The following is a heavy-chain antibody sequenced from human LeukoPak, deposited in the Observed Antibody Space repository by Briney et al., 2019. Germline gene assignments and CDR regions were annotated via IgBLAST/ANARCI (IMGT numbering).Heavy chain of an antibody. Sequence: GGSLRLSCAASGFTFGSCAMSWVRQVPGKGLEWVSGISGNGGSTYYADSVKGRFTISRDNSKNTWYLQMNSLRAEDTAVYYCARDIVVVVAAHFDYWGQGTLVTVSS. CDR1: GFTFGSCA. D-gene: IGHD2-15*01. V-gene: IGHV3-23*01. CDR3: ARDIVVVVAAHFDY. J-gene: IGHJ4*02. CDR2: ISGNGGST.